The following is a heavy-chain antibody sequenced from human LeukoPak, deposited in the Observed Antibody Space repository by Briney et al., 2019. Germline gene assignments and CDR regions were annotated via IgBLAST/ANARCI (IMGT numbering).Heavy chain of an antibody. V-gene: IGHV3-23*01. D-gene: IGHD4-11*01. CDR2: ISPGGGTT. J-gene: IGHJ4*02. CDR3: TKARSGSSNWALQVFDN. CDR1: GFTFSSYW. Sequence: GGSLRLSCAASGFTFSSYWMHWVRQAPGKGLVWVSTISPGGGTTYYAESMKGRFTISRDNSKSTLYLEMNSLRAEDTAVYYCTKARSGSSNWALQVFDNWGQGALVTVSS.